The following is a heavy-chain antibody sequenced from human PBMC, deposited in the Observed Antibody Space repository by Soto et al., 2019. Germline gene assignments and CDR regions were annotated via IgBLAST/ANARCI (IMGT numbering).Heavy chain of an antibody. J-gene: IGHJ4*02. CDR3: ARGTTYSGSPKLND. CDR2: ISSSGSG. CDR1: GDPTSTYY. D-gene: IGHD1-26*01. Sequence: PSETLSLPCTVSGDPTSTYYWSFIRQPPGKGREWLGNISSSGSGNYNPSLKSRVTISVDTSKNQFSLKLKSVTAADTAVYYCARGTTYSGSPKLNDWGPGTLVTGSS. V-gene: IGHV4-59*01.